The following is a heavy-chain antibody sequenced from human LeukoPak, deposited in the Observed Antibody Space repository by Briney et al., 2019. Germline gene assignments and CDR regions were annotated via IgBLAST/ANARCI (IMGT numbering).Heavy chain of an antibody. V-gene: IGHV3-7*01. Sequence: GGSLRLSCITSGFSFSDFWLTWVRQAPGKGLEWVASIKTDGTVKYYADSVKGRFTISRDNAKASLYLQMTSLRAEDTAVYYWVPRGGGGGQGALVTVSS. CDR3: VPRGGG. CDR1: GFSFSDFW. CDR2: IKTDGTVK. D-gene: IGHD3-10*01. J-gene: IGHJ4*02.